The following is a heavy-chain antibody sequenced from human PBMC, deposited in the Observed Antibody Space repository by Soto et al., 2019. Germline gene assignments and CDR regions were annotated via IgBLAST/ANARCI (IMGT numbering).Heavy chain of an antibody. CDR2: IYYSGST. CDR3: ARTGYSSSSGYFDY. Sequence: SETLSLTCTVSGGSISSYYWSGIRQPPGKGLEWIGYIYYSGSTNYNPSLKSRVTISVDTSKNQFSLKLSSVTAADTAVYYCARTGYSSSSGYFDYWGQGTLVTVSS. J-gene: IGHJ4*02. CDR1: GGSISSYY. V-gene: IGHV4-59*01. D-gene: IGHD6-6*01.